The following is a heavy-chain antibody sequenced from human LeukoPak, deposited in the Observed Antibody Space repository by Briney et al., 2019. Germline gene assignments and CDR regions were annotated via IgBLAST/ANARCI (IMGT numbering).Heavy chain of an antibody. D-gene: IGHD4-17*01. CDR3: ARTVNREDYYYYMDV. CDR1: GGTFSSYA. Sequence: GASVKVSCKASGGTFSSYAISWVRQAPGQGLEWMGGIIPIFGTANYAQKFQGRVTMTEDTSTDTAYMELSSLRSEDTAVYYCARTVNREDYYYYMDVWGKGTTVTVSS. V-gene: IGHV1-69*06. CDR2: IIPIFGTA. J-gene: IGHJ6*03.